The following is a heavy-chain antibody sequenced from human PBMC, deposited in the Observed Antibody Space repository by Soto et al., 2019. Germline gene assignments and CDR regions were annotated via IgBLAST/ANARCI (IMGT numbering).Heavy chain of an antibody. V-gene: IGHV4-4*07. D-gene: IGHD1-1*01. Sequence: SETLSLTCTVSGGSISNYYWSWIRQPAGKGLEWIGRIYTSGNTNYNPSLKGRVTMSVDMSKNQFPLKLSSVAAADTAVYYCARDDNDDNGRAFDPWGQGTLVTVSS. CDR2: IYTSGNT. CDR3: ARDDNDDNGRAFDP. CDR1: GGSISNYY. J-gene: IGHJ5*02.